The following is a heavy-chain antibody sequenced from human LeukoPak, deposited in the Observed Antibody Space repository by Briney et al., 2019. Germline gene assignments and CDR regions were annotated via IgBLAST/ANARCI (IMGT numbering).Heavy chain of an antibody. J-gene: IGHJ3*02. V-gene: IGHV4-59*01. CDR1: GGSFSGYY. CDR2: ILSSGST. CDR3: ARTNRISETAFDI. Sequence: SETLSLTCAVYGGSFSGYYWSWIRQPPGKGLEWIGYILSSGSTNYNPSVKSRVTISVDTSKNQFSLKLSSVTAADTAVYYCARTNRISETAFDIWGQGAMVIVSS. D-gene: IGHD1-14*01.